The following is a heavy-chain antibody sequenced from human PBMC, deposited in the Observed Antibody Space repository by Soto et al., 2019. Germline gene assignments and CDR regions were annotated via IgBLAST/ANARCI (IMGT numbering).Heavy chain of an antibody. V-gene: IGHV4-31*03. CDR3: PRVPPDDFGTSRDY. J-gene: IGHJ4*02. CDR2: ICYSGST. D-gene: IGHD3-3*01. CDR1: GGSISSGGYY. Sequence: QVQLQESGPGLVKPSQTLSLTCTVSGGSISSGGYYWSWIRQHPGKGLEWIGYICYSGSTYYNPALKSRVTISVDTSKNQLSLKLSSVTAADTAVYYWPRVPPDDFGTSRDYWGQGTLVTVSS.